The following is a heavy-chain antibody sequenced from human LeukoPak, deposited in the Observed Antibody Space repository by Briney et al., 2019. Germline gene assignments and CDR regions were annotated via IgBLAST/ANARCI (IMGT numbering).Heavy chain of an antibody. CDR2: IKPDGSET. J-gene: IGHJ6*02. D-gene: IGHD3-3*01. CDR1: GFTFSNYW. V-gene: IGHV3-7*03. Sequence: GGSLRLSCAASGFTFSNYWMSWVRQAPEKGLEWVANIKPDGSETYSVDSVKGRFTISRDNAKNSLYLQMNSLRAEDTAVYYCARTLRFFRFLDVWGQGSTVTVSS. CDR3: ARTLRFFRFLDV.